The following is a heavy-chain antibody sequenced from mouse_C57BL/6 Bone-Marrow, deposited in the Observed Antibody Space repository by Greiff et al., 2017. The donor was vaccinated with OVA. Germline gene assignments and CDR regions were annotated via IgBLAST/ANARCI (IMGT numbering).Heavy chain of an antibody. CDR3: ARAGSRSFDD. CDR1: GFTFSSYA. D-gene: IGHD1-1*01. V-gene: IGHV5-4*01. Sequence: EVQVVESGGGLVKPGGSLKLSCAASGFTFSSYAMSWVRQTPEKRLEWVATISDGGSYTYYPDNVKGRFTISRDNAKNNLYLQMSHLKSEDTAMYYCARAGSRSFDDWGKGTTLTVSS. CDR2: ISDGGSYT. J-gene: IGHJ2*01.